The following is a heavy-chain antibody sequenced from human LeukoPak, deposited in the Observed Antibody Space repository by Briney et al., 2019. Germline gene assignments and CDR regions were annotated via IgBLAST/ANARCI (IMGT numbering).Heavy chain of an antibody. J-gene: IGHJ4*02. CDR3: ARDAYYYGSGSDLDY. Sequence: GGSLRLSCAASGFTFSSYAMSWVRQAPGKGLEWVSYISSSGSTIYYADSVKGRFTISRDNAKNSLYLQMNSLRAEDTAVYYCARDAYYYGSGSDLDYWGQGTLVTVSS. CDR2: ISSSGSTI. D-gene: IGHD3-10*01. CDR1: GFTFSSYA. V-gene: IGHV3-48*03.